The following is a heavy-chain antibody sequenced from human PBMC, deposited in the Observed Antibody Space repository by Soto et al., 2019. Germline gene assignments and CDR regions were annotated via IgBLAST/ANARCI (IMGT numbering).Heavy chain of an antibody. D-gene: IGHD2-2*01. Sequence: GESLKISCKGSGYSFTSYWIGWVRQMPGKGLEWMGIIYPGDSDTRYSPSFQGQVTISADKSISTAYLQWSSLKASDTAMYYCARGGYCSSTSCPSPDWFDPWGQGTLVTVSS. J-gene: IGHJ5*02. CDR2: IYPGDSDT. CDR3: ARGGYCSSTSCPSPDWFDP. V-gene: IGHV5-51*01. CDR1: GYSFTSYW.